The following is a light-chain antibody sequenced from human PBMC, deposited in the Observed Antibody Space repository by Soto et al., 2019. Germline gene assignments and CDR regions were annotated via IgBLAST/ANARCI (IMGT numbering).Light chain of an antibody. Sequence: QSALTQPRSVSGSPEQSVTISCTGTSSDVGGYNYVSWYQQHPGKAPKLMIYDVNKRPSGVPDRFSGSKSGNTASLTISGLQAEDEADYYCCSYAGNYILVFGGGTKVTVL. J-gene: IGLJ2*01. V-gene: IGLV2-11*01. CDR2: DVN. CDR1: SSDVGGYNY. CDR3: CSYAGNYILV.